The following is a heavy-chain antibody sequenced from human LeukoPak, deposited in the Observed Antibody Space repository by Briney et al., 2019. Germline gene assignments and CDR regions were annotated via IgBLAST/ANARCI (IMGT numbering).Heavy chain of an antibody. CDR2: INPNSGGT. CDR1: GYTFTDYY. V-gene: IGHV1-2*02. D-gene: IGHD2-2*01. Sequence: GASVKVSCKASGYTFTDYYMHWVRQAPGQGLEWMGWINPNSGGTNYAQKFQGRVTMTRDTSISTAYMDLSRLRSDDTAVYYCARGMGVLVPAATWFDPWGQGTLVTVSS. CDR3: ARGMGVLVPAATWFDP. J-gene: IGHJ5*02.